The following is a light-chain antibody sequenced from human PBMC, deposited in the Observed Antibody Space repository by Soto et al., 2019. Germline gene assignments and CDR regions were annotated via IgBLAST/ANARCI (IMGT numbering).Light chain of an antibody. J-gene: IGLJ1*01. Sequence: QSALTQPASVSGSPGQSISISCTGTSSDVGGYEYVSWYQQHAGKAPKLMIYDVSSRASGVSNRFSGSKSGNTASLTISGLQAEDEADYHCISYTSINLYVLGTGTKVTVL. V-gene: IGLV2-14*01. CDR2: DVS. CDR1: SSDVGGYEY. CDR3: ISYTSINLYV.